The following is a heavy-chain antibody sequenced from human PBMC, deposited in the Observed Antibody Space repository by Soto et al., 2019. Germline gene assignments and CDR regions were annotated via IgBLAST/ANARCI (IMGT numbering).Heavy chain of an antibody. V-gene: IGHV3-7*03. CDR1: GFTFSSYW. CDR3: GRKYRFLWYGKREGGNNWFAP. CDR2: INQDGSET. D-gene: IGHD2-21*01. Sequence: PGGSLSLSCAASGFTFSSYWMTWVRQAPGKGLEWVANINQDGSETNYMDSVKGRFTFPRDTAENSVYLVMTPPRVDDTAMYYCGRKYRFLWYGKREGGNNWFAPWGRGTLVTVS. J-gene: IGHJ5*02.